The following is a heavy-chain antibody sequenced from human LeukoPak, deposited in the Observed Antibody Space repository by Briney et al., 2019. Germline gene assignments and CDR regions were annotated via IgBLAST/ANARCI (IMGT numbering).Heavy chain of an antibody. CDR2: IYYSGST. CDR3: ASLQGYDSSGYYYALSYYYYMDV. J-gene: IGHJ6*03. V-gene: IGHV4-39*01. D-gene: IGHD3-22*01. Sequence: PSETLSLTCTVSGGSISSSSYYWGWIRQPPGKGLEWIGSIYYSGSTYYNPSLKSRVNISVDTSKNQFSLKLSSVTAADTAVYYCASLQGYDSSGYYYALSYYYYMDVWGKGTTVTVSS. CDR1: GGSISSSSYY.